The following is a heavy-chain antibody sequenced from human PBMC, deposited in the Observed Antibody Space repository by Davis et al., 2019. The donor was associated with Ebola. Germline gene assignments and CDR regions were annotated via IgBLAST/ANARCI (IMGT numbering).Heavy chain of an antibody. Sequence: SETLSLTCTVSGGSISGYYWSWIRQPPGKGLEWIGEINHSGNTNYNSSLKSRVTMSVDTSRNQFSLKLSSVTAADTAVYYCARGERGSRFLTEFDPWGQGTLVTVSS. J-gene: IGHJ5*02. CDR1: GGSISGYY. V-gene: IGHV4-34*01. D-gene: IGHD3-16*01. CDR2: INHSGNT. CDR3: ARGERGSRFLTEFDP.